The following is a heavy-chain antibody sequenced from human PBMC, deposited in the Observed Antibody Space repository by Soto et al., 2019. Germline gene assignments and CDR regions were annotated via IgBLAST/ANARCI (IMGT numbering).Heavy chain of an antibody. Sequence: QVQLVESGGGVVQPGRSLRLSCTASGFSVSTHVIHWVRQAPGKGLEWVAVLWYDGSREYYAESVKGRFTISRDNSKNTMYLQMNSLRADVTAVYYCARVPRYDTWYFDYWGQGTLATVSS. J-gene: IGHJ4*02. CDR1: GFSVSTHV. CDR3: ARVPRYDTWYFDY. V-gene: IGHV3-33*01. CDR2: LWYDGSRE. D-gene: IGHD3-22*01.